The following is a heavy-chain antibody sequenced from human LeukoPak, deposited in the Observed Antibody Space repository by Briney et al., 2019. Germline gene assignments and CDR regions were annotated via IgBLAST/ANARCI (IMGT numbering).Heavy chain of an antibody. Sequence: PGGSLRLSCAASGFTFSNAWMTWVRQAPGKGLEWVGRIKSKADAGTTDYAAPVKGRFTISRDDSKTTLYLQMNSLKTEDTAVYYCATDGGSTGYYGRSDYWGQGTLVTVSS. J-gene: IGHJ4*02. CDR3: ATDGGSTGYYGRSDY. D-gene: IGHD3-22*01. V-gene: IGHV3-15*01. CDR2: IKSKADAGTT. CDR1: GFTFSNAW.